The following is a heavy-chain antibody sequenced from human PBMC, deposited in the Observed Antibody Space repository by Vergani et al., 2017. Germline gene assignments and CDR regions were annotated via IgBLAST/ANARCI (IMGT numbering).Heavy chain of an antibody. CDR3: AKDRESGSPPFDPYFDL. D-gene: IGHD1-26*01. V-gene: IGHV3-23*01. J-gene: IGHJ2*01. CDR2: ISGSGGST. CDR1: GFTFSSYA. Sequence: EVQLLESGGGLVQPGGSLRLSCAASGFTFSSYAMSWVRQAPGKGLEWVSDISGSGGSTYYADSVKGRFTISRDNSKNTLYLQMNSLRAEDTAVYYCAKDRESGSPPFDPYFDLWGRGTLVTVSS.